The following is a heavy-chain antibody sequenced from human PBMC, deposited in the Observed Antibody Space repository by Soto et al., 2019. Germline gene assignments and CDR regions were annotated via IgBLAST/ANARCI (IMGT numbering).Heavy chain of an antibody. CDR1: GYTFTSYG. CDR3: ASDGNTVGGLIWTYYSYGLDV. D-gene: IGHD3-16*01. Sequence: QVQLVQSGAEVKKPGASVKVSCKASGYTFTSYGISWVRQAPGQGLEWMGWISAYNGNTNSAQNLQGRVTMTTDISPGRADVELRSLRSVDTAVYYCASDGNTVGGLIWTYYSYGLDVWGLGTKVSVSS. V-gene: IGHV1-18*04. J-gene: IGHJ6*04. CDR2: ISAYNGNT.